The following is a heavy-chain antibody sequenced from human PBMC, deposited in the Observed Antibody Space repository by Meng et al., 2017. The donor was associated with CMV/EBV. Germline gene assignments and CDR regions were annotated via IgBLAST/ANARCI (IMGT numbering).Heavy chain of an antibody. V-gene: IGHV3-23*01. CDR1: GFTFSSSA. CDR3: VKDPRDGSISATTFRWFDP. D-gene: IGHD1-7*01. CDR2: ITGDGRTS. Sequence: GGSLRLSCAASGFTFSSSAMGWVRHSPGQGQEWISAITGDGRTSYVADSLKGRFTISRDNSTETQFLQMNGLRDEDTAVYYCVKDPRDGSISATTFRWFDPWGQGTQVTVSS. J-gene: IGHJ5*02.